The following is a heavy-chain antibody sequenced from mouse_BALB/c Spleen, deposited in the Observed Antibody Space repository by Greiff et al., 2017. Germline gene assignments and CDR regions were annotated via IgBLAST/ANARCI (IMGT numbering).Heavy chain of an antibody. CDR1: GYTFTEYT. CDR3: ARSRLRTTVGPQFAY. CDR2: INPNNGGT. J-gene: IGHJ3*01. V-gene: IGHV1-18*01. D-gene: IGHD1-1*01. Sequence: EVKLQQSGPELVKPGASVKISCKPSGYTFTEYTMHWVKQSHGKSLEWIGGINPNNGGTSYNQKFKGKATLTVDKSSSTAYMELRSLTSEDSAVYYCARSRLRTTVGPQFAYWGQGTLVTVSA.